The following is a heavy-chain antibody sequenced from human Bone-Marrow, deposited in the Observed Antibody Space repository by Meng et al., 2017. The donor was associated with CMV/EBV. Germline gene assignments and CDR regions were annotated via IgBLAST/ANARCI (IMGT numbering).Heavy chain of an antibody. CDR1: SGSFSGYY. J-gene: IGHJ5*02. CDR3: AMGHLYQLLCGNGFDP. V-gene: IGHV4-34*01. CDR2: INRSGNT. Sequence: SETLSLTCAIHSGSFSGYYWSWIRKPPGKGLEWIGEINRSGNTNYNPSLKSRVTMSVDTSKNQFSLKLSSVTAAVTAVYYCAMGHLYQLLCGNGFDPWSQGTLVTVSS. D-gene: IGHD3-10*01.